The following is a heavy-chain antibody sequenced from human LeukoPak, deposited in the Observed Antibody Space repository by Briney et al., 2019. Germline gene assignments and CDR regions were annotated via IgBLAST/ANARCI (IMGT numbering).Heavy chain of an antibody. CDR2: ISSSGSTI. J-gene: IGHJ6*03. CDR3: ARVLRYCSGGNCYSGGLGYMDV. V-gene: IGHV3-48*03. D-gene: IGHD2-15*01. Sequence: PGGSLRLSCAASGFTFSSYEMNWVRQAPGKGLEGVSYISSSGSTIYYADSVKGRFTISRDNATNSLFLQMNSLRAEDTAVYYCARVLRYCSGGNCYSGGLGYMDVWGKGTTVTISS. CDR1: GFTFSSYE.